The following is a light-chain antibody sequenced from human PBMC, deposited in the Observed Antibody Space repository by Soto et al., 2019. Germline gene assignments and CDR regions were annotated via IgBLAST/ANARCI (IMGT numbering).Light chain of an antibody. CDR3: QQYYNGRPPVT. CDR1: QSVSTN. Sequence: DIVLTQSPATLSVSPGERATLSCRASQSVSTNLAWYQHKLGQAARLLIYGASTSVTGIPARFSGSGSGTDFTLTISYLKSEDFGIYYCQQYYNGRPPVTFGGGTKVES. J-gene: IGKJ4*01. CDR2: GAS. V-gene: IGKV3-15*01.